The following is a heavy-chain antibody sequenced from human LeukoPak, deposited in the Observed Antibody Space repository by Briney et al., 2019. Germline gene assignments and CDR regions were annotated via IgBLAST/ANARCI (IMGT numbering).Heavy chain of an antibody. CDR2: ISYDGSNK. D-gene: IGHD2-15*01. CDR3: ARADDTVVVVAAMVDY. CDR1: AFTFSSYA. J-gene: IGHJ4*02. V-gene: IGHV3-30*04. Sequence: GGSLRLSCAASAFTFSSYAMYWVRQAPGKGLEWVAVISYDGSNKYYADSVKGRFTISRDNSKHMLYLQMNSLRAEDTAVYYCARADDTVVVVAAMVDYWGQGTLVTVSS.